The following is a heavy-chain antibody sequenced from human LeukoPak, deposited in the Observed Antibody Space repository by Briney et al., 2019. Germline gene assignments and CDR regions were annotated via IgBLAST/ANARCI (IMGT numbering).Heavy chain of an antibody. CDR2: IYYSGST. J-gene: IGHJ4*02. D-gene: IGHD2-2*01. CDR1: GGSISSYY. Sequence: SETLSLTCTVSGGSISSYYWSWIRQPPGKGLGWIGYIYYSGSTNYNPSLKSRVTISVDTSKNQFSLKLSSVTAADTAVYYCARVLMGYCSSTSCHYYFDYWGQGTLVTVSS. V-gene: IGHV4-59*13. CDR3: ARVLMGYCSSTSCHYYFDY.